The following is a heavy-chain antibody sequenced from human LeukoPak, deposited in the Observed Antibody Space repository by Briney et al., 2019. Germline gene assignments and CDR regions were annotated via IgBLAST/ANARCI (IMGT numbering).Heavy chain of an antibody. D-gene: IGHD6-6*01. CDR3: ARAGGWGYSSSSGYYFDY. CDR1: GFTFSNYE. Sequence: GGSLRLSCAVSGFTFSNYEMNWVRQAPGKGLEWVSSISSSSSYIYYADSVKGRFTISRDNAKNSLYLPMNSLRAEDTAVYYCARAGGWGYSSSSGYYFDYWGQGTLVTVSS. V-gene: IGHV3-21*01. CDR2: ISSSSSYI. J-gene: IGHJ4*02.